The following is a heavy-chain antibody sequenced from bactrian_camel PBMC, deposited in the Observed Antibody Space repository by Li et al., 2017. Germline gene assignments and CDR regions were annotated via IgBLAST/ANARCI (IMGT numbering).Heavy chain of an antibody. CDR1: TLHNRGYC. J-gene: IGHJ4*01. D-gene: IGHD3*01. CDR2: IDSDGDT. V-gene: IGHV3S67*01. Sequence: DVQLVESGGGSVQAGGSLSLSCAASTLHNRGYCMGWFRQAPGKEREGIATIDSDGDTAYAESMKGRFTISVDNAKDTLYLQMNSLKIEDTAVYYCALGSSRQATMTARGKGTQVTVS.